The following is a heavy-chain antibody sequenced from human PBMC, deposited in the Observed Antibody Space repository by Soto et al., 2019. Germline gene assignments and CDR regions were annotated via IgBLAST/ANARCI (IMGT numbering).Heavy chain of an antibody. CDR1: GGSVSSNSAA. V-gene: IGHV6-1*01. D-gene: IGHD2-8*01. J-gene: IGHJ5*02. CDR3: AREWTKAYWFDP. CDR2: TYXXSXXXX. Sequence: SQTLALTCAISGGSVSSNSAAWNWIRQSPSRGLEXLGXTYXXSXXXXXYXXSVKSRITINPDTSKNQFSLPLNSGTPDDTAVYYCAREWTKAYWFDPWGQGTRVTASS.